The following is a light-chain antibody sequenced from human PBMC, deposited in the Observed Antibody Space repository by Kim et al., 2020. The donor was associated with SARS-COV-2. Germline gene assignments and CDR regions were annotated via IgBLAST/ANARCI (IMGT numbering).Light chain of an antibody. CDR2: EAS. Sequence: PGERATPSCRASQSVSSYLAWYQHTPGQAPRLLIYEASYRASGIPARFSGSGSGTDFTLTISSLEPEDFAIYYCQLRTNWPPGFTFGQGTRLEIK. J-gene: IGKJ5*01. CDR1: QSVSSY. CDR3: QLRTNWPPGFT. V-gene: IGKV3-11*01.